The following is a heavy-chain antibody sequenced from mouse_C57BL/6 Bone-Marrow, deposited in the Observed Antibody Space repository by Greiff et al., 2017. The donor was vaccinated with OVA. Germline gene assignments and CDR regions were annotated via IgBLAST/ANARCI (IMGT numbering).Heavy chain of an antibody. D-gene: IGHD2-4*01. CDR2: ISYDGSN. CDR1: GYSITSGYY. CDR3: AREGGHGLQYYYAMDY. V-gene: IGHV3-6*01. J-gene: IGHJ4*01. Sequence: EVKLEESGPGLVKPSQSLSLTCSVTGYSITSGYYWNWIRQFPGNKLEWMGYISYDGSNNYNPSLKNRISITRDTSKNQFFLKLNSVTTEDTATYYCAREGGHGLQYYYAMDYWGQGTSVTVSS.